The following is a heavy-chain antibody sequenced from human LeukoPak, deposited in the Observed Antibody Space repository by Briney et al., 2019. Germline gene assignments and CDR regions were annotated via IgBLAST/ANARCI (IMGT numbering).Heavy chain of an antibody. V-gene: IGHV4-59*01. Sequence: SETLSLTCTVSGGSISSYYWSWIRQPPGKGLEWIGYIYYSGSTNYNPSLKSRVTISVDTPKNQFSLKLSSVTAADTAVYYCARGTHDDAFDIWGQGTMVTVSS. CDR2: IYYSGST. J-gene: IGHJ3*02. CDR1: GGSISSYY. CDR3: ARGTHDDAFDI.